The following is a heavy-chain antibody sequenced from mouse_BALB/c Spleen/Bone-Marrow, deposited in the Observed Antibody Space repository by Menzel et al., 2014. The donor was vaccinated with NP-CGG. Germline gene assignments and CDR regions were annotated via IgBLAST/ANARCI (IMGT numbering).Heavy chain of an antibody. CDR2: INSNGGST. CDR3: ARRFDYYAMDY. V-gene: IGHV5-6-2*01. Sequence: EVKVEESGGGLVKLGGSLKLSCAASGFTFSSYYMSWVRQTPEKRLELVAAINSNGGSTYYPDTVKGRFTISRDNAKNTLYLQMSSLKSEDTALYYCARRFDYYAMDYWGQGTSVTVSS. CDR1: GFTFSSYY. J-gene: IGHJ4*01.